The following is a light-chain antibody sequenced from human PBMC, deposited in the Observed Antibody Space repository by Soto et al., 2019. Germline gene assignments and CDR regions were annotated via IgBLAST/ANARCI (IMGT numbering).Light chain of an antibody. J-gene: IGLJ2*01. CDR2: DVR. Sequence: SALTQPASMSGSPGQSITISCTGTSSDIGRYDFVSWYQQHPGNAPRLMICDVRHRPSGISDRFSGSKSGNTASLTVSGLQTDDEADYYCSSYASGRTVVFGGGTKLTVL. V-gene: IGLV2-14*03. CDR1: SSDIGRYDF. CDR3: SSYASGRTVV.